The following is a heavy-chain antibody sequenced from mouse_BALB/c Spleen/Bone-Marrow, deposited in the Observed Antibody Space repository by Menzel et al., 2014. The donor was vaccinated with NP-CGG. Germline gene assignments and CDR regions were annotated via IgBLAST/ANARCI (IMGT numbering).Heavy chain of an antibody. CDR1: GFDFSRYW. V-gene: IGHV4-2*02. J-gene: IGHJ2*01. Sequence: EVHLVESGGGLVQPGGSLNLACVASGFDFSRYWMSWARQAPGKGQEWIGEINPGSSTINYSPSLKDKFIISRDNAKNTLYLQMSKLRSEDTALYYCTRLGNYDYHHNWGQGTTLTVSS. D-gene: IGHD1-2*01. CDR3: TRLGNYDYHHN. CDR2: INPGSSTI.